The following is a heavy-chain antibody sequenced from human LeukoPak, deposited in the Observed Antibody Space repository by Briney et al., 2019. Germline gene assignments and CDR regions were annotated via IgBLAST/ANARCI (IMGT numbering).Heavy chain of an antibody. CDR3: AKVVRGVLLTGAFDI. J-gene: IGHJ3*02. CDR1: GFTFRSYA. V-gene: IGHV3-23*01. D-gene: IGHD3-10*01. Sequence: PGGSLRLSCAASGFTFRSYAMSWVRQAPGKGLEWVSAISGSGGSTYYADSVKGRFTISRDNSKNTLYLQMNSLRAEDTAVYYCAKVVRGVLLTGAFDIWGQGTMVTVSS. CDR2: ISGSGGST.